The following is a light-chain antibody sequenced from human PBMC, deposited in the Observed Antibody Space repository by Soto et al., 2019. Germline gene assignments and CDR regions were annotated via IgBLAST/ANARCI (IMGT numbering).Light chain of an antibody. V-gene: IGKV1-12*01. J-gene: IGKJ3*01. CDR1: HAISCW. CDR3: QQTISFPLT. CDR2: AAS. Sequence: DIQMTQSPSSVSASVGDRVTITCRSSHAISCWLAWYQQKPGKAPHLLKYAASHLQSGVPSRFIGSGSGTDFILTISSPQAEDFATYYFQQTISFPLTFGSATKVDI.